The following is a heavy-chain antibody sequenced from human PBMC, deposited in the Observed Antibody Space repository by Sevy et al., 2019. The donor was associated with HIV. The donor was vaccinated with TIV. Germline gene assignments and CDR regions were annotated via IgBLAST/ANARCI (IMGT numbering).Heavy chain of an antibody. D-gene: IGHD2-8*01. V-gene: IGHV3-13*01. Sequence: GGSLRLSCAASGFTFSSYDMHWVRQATGKGLEWVSTIGSAGDTYYPGSVKGRFTISRENAKNSLYLQMNSLRAGDTAVYYCARAYSYGTKDVWGQGTTVTVSS. CDR2: IGSAGDT. J-gene: IGHJ6*02. CDR1: GFTFSSYD. CDR3: ARAYSYGTKDV.